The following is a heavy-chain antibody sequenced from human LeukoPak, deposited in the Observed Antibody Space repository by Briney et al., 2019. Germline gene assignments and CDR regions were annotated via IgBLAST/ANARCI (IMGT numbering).Heavy chain of an antibody. D-gene: IGHD3-22*01. V-gene: IGHV3-9*01. CDR3: AREYYYDSSGYYYYYVDYYYGMDV. CDR2: ISWNSGSI. J-gene: IGHJ6*02. Sequence: PGGSLRLSCAASGFTFEDYAMHWVRQAPGKGLEWVSGISWNSGSIGYADSVKGRFTISRDNAKNSLYLQMNSLRAEDTAVYYCAREYYYDSSGYYYYYVDYYYGMDVWGQGTTVTVSS. CDR1: GFTFEDYA.